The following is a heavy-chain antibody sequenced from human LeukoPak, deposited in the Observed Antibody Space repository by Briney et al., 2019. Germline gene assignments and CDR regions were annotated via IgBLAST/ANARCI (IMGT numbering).Heavy chain of an antibody. Sequence: AGGALILSCAASGFTFRSYSMNRGRQTPGKGLEWVSYISSSSSTIYYADSVKGRFTISRDNAKNSLYLQMNSLRAEDTAVYYCARDDYGDYNGFDYWGQGTLVTVSS. V-gene: IGHV3-48*01. CDR1: GFTFRSYS. CDR2: ISSSSSTI. D-gene: IGHD4-17*01. J-gene: IGHJ4*02. CDR3: ARDDYGDYNGFDY.